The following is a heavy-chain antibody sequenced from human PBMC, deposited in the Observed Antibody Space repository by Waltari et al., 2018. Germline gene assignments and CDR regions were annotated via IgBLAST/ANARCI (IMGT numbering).Heavy chain of an antibody. CDR3: ARRGGSSKDYYYMDV. Sequence: QVQLQQWGAGLLKPSETLSLTCAVYGGSFSGYYWSWIRQPPGKGLEWIGEINHSGSTNDNPSLKSRVTISVDTSKNQFSLKLSSVTAADTAVYYCARRGGSSKDYYYMDVWGKGTTVTVSS. CDR1: GGSFSGYY. CDR2: INHSGST. V-gene: IGHV4-34*01. J-gene: IGHJ6*03. D-gene: IGHD6-13*01.